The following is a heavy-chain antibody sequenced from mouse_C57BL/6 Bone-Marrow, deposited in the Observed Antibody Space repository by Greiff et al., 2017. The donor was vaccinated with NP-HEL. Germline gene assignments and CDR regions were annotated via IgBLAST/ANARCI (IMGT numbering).Heavy chain of an antibody. CDR1: GYAFSSYW. D-gene: IGHD2-3*01. J-gene: IGHJ3*01. CDR2: LYPGDGDT. Sequence: VHLVESGAELVKPGASVKISCKASGYAFSSYWMNWVKQRPGQGLEWIGQLYPGDGDTNYNGKFKGKATLTADKSSSTAYMQLSSLTSEDSAVYFCARRGYDGYYAWFAYWGQGTLVTVSA. CDR3: ARRGYDGYYAWFAY. V-gene: IGHV1-80*01.